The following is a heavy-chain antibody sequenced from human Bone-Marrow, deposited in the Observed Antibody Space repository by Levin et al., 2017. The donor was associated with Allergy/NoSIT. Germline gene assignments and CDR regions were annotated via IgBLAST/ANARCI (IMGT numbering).Heavy chain of an antibody. CDR3: ARGDYGDYWGHWFDP. V-gene: IGHV4-39*07. CDR2: IFYGGST. J-gene: IGHJ5*02. D-gene: IGHD4-17*01. CDR1: GGSISTTSYY. Sequence: GSLRLSCTVSGGSISTTSYYWGWIRQPPGKGLEWIGSIFYGGSTYYNPSLRSRVTISLDTSKNHFSLKLTSVTAADTALCDCARGDYGDYWGHWFDPWGQGTLVTVSS.